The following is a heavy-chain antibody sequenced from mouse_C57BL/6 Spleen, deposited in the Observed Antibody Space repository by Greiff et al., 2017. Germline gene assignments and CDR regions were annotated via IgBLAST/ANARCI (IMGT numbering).Heavy chain of an antibody. CDR1: GYAFSSSW. V-gene: IGHV1-82*01. CDR2: IYPGDGDT. J-gene: IGHJ1*03. D-gene: IGHD2-1*01. CDR3: ARSFYYGNYFWYFDV. Sequence: VQLQQSGPELVKPGASVKISCKASGYAFSSSWMNWVKQRPGKGLEWIGRIYPGDGDTNYNGKFKGKATLTADKSSSTAYMQLSSLTSEDSAVYFCARSFYYGNYFWYFDVWGTGTTVTVSS.